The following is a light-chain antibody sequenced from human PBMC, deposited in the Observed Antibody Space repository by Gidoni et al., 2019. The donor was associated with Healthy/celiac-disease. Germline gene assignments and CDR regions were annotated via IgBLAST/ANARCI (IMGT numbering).Light chain of an antibody. CDR1: QSVSSN. V-gene: IGKV3-15*01. Sequence: EIVMTQSPATLSVSPGERATLSCRASQSVSSNLAWYQQKPGQAPRLLIYGASTRATGIPARFSGSGSGTDFTLTISSLQFEDFAIYYCQQYNNWPPITFGQGTRLEIK. CDR2: GAS. CDR3: QQYNNWPPIT. J-gene: IGKJ5*01.